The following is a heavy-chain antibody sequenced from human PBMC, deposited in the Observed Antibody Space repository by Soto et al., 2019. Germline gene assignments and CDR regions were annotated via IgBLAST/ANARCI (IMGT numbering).Heavy chain of an antibody. Sequence: EVQLLESGGGLVQPGGSLRLSCAASGFTFSTYAMTWVRQAPGKGLEWVSTISGSAGSTDYADSVKGRFTISRDNSKNTPHLQMSSLRAEDTAVYYCAKEEIVLMMYANLDVWGQGTTVTVSS. V-gene: IGHV3-23*01. J-gene: IGHJ6*02. CDR2: ISGSAGST. D-gene: IGHD2-8*01. CDR1: GFTFSTYA. CDR3: AKEEIVLMMYANLDV.